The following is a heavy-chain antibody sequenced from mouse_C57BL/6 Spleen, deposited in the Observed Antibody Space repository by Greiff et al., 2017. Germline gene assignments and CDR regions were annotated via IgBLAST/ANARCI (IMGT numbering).Heavy chain of an antibody. D-gene: IGHD2-4*01. V-gene: IGHV3-6*01. Sequence: ESGPGLVKPSQSLSLTCSVTGYSITSGYYWNWIRQFPGNKLEWMGYISYDGSNNYNPSLKNRISITRDTSKNQFFLKLNSVTTEDTATYYCARAGYDYDWFAYWGQGTLVTVSA. J-gene: IGHJ3*01. CDR3: ARAGYDYDWFAY. CDR1: GYSITSGYY. CDR2: ISYDGSN.